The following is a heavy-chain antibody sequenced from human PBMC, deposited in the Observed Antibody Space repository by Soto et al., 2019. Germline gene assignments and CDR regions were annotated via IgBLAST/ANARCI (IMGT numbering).Heavy chain of an antibody. CDR3: AREAHDAFDI. CDR2: IIPIFGTA. Sequence: SVKVSCKASGGTFSSYAISWVRQAPGQGLEWMGGIIPIFGTANYAQKFQGRVTITADESTSTAYMELSSLRSEDTVVYYCAREAHDAFDIWGQGTMVTVSS. CDR1: GGTFSSYA. V-gene: IGHV1-69*13. J-gene: IGHJ3*02.